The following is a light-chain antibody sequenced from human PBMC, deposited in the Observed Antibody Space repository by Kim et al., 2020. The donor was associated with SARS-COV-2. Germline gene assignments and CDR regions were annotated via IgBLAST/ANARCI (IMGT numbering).Light chain of an antibody. V-gene: IGKV3-15*01. J-gene: IGKJ5*01. CDR3: HQYNNWPPIT. CDR1: QSLSSN. CDR2: GAS. Sequence: EIVMTQSPATLSVSPGERATLSCRASQSLSSNLAWYQQKPGQAPRLLVYGASTRATGIPARFSGSGSGPEFTLTITSLQSEDFAVYYCHQYNNWPPITFGQGTRLEIK.